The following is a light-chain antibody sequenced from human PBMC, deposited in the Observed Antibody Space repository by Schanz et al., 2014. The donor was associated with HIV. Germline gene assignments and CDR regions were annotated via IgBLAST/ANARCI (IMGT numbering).Light chain of an antibody. CDR1: SSDVGDFNF. CDR2: DVS. V-gene: IGLV2-14*03. J-gene: IGLJ1*01. Sequence: QSVLTQPTSVSGSPGQSITISCTVASSDVGDFNFVSWYQQHPGKAPKLMIYDVSNRPSGVSNRFSGSKSGNTASLTISGLQAEDEADYYCSSYTSSSTLVFGTGTKLTVL. CDR3: SSYTSSSTLV.